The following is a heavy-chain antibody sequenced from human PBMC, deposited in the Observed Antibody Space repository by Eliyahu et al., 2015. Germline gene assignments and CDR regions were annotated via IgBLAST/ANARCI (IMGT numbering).Heavy chain of an antibody. J-gene: IGHJ3*02. D-gene: IGHD1-26*01. CDR1: GLSFDAYA. CDR2: ISGDDGFT. Sequence: EVQLVESGGGVVQPGGSLRLSCAASGLSFDAYAIHWVRQAPGKGLEWVSVISGDDGFTYYADSVKGRFTTSRDNSKNSLYLQMNSLRIEDGATYYCAKDKGRIRPHDAFDIWGQGTVVTVSS. V-gene: IGHV3-43*02. CDR3: AKDKGRIRPHDAFDI.